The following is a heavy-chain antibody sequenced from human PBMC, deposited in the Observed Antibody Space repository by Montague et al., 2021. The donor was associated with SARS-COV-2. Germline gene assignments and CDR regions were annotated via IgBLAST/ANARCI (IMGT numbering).Heavy chain of an antibody. V-gene: IGHV4-59*08. J-gene: IGHJ4*02. D-gene: IGHD1-20*01. CDR2: IYSSGAT. CDR3: ARINWSGLPYFDN. CDR1: GGSISSHY. Sequence: SETLSLTCTVSGGSISSHYWSWVRQTPGKGLEWTGYIYSSGATNYSPSLRGRVTMPIDTSKNQFSLRLTSVTATDTAVYYCARINWSGLPYFDNWGQGTLVTVSS.